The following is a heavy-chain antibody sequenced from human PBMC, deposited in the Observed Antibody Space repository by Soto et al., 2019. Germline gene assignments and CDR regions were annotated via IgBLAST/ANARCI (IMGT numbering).Heavy chain of an antibody. D-gene: IGHD3-10*01. J-gene: IGHJ6*02. V-gene: IGHV4-59*01. Sequence: PSETLSLTCTVSGGSISSNYWTWIRQPPGKGLEWIGYVYNSGSTNYNPSLKSRVTISEDTSKSQFSLKVNSMTAADTAVYYCARGVTEWFGEFLYGMDVWGQGTTVTVSS. CDR3: ARGVTEWFGEFLYGMDV. CDR1: GGSISSNY. CDR2: VYNSGST.